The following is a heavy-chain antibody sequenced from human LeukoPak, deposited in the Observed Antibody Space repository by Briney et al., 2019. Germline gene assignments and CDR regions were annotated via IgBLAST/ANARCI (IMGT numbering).Heavy chain of an antibody. J-gene: IGHJ4*02. CDR1: GFTFSESW. Sequence: GGSLRLSCVVSGFTFSESWMSWVRQAPGKGLEWVSVICSTYYADSVKGRFTISRDNSKNTLYLQMNSLRAEDTAVYYCARGQNIPAWGQGTLVTVSS. D-gene: IGHD1/OR15-1a*01. CDR2: ICST. CDR3: ARGQNIPA. V-gene: IGHV3-53*01.